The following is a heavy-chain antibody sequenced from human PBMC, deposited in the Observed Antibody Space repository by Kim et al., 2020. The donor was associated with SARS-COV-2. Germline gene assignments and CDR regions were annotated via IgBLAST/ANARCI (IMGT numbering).Heavy chain of an antibody. D-gene: IGHD4-17*01. Sequence: GGSLRLSCAASGFTFSTYSMNWVRQAPGKGLEWVSFISSSGGTYIYYADSVKGRFTISRDNAKNSLYLQMNSLRAEDTAVYYCARGLDDYVNHDYWGQGTLVTVSS. V-gene: IGHV3-21*01. CDR3: ARGLDDYVNHDY. CDR1: GFTFSTYS. J-gene: IGHJ4*02. CDR2: ISSSGGTYI.